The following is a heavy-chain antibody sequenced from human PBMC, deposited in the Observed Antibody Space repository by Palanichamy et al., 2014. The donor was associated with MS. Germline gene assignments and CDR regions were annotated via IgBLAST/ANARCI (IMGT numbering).Heavy chain of an antibody. V-gene: IGHV1-3*01. CDR1: GYTFTAYA. J-gene: IGHJ4*02. CDR2: INAAKGFT. D-gene: IGHD1-1*01. CDR3: ARDLIQLWRGLDH. Sequence: QVHLVQSGAGVKKPGASVKVSCKASGYTFTAYALHWVRQAPGQRLEWMGWINAAKGFTKYSQKFQGRVTITRDTSASTAYMELSGLRSEDTAIYYCARDLIQLWRGLDHWGQGTLVTVSS.